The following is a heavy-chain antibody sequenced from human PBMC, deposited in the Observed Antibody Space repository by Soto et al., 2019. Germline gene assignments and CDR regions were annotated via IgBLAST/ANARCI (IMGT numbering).Heavy chain of an antibody. CDR1: GFTFSSYA. Sequence: LRLSCAASGFTFSSYAMHWVRQAPGKGLEWVAVISYDGSNKYYADSVKGRFTISRDNSKNTLYLQMNSLRAEDTAVYYCARSRFLEWLTPDYWGQGTLVTVSS. CDR3: ARSRFLEWLTPDY. D-gene: IGHD3-3*01. J-gene: IGHJ4*02. CDR2: ISYDGSNK. V-gene: IGHV3-30-3*01.